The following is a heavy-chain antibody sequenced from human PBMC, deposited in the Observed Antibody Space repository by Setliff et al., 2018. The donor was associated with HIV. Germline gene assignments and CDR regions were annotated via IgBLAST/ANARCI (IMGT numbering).Heavy chain of an antibody. CDR3: ATYLSDNYSDGAFDI. CDR1: GASVSTTGYY. D-gene: IGHD2-21*01. V-gene: IGHV4-39*02. CDR2: TFYSGST. Sequence: KPSETLSLTCTVSGASVSTTGYYWGWLRQSPGKGLQWIGTTFYSGSTYYNPSLKSRVTISLDTSNNDFSLTLTSVTAADTALYFCATYLSDNYSDGAFDIWGRGTMVTVSS. J-gene: IGHJ3*02.